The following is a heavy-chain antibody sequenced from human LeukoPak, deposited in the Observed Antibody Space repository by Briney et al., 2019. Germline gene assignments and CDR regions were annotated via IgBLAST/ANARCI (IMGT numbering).Heavy chain of an antibody. D-gene: IGHD5-12*01. V-gene: IGHV3-48*01. Sequence: GGSLRLSCTDSGITFSSHSMNWVRQAPGKGLEWVSYISAGSSTIYYADSVKGRFTISRDNGKNSLFLQMDSLRAEDTAVYYSAREHSYDASDGQLESWGQGILVTVSS. CDR1: GITFSSHS. CDR3: AREHSYDASDGQLES. J-gene: IGHJ5*01. CDR2: ISAGSSTI.